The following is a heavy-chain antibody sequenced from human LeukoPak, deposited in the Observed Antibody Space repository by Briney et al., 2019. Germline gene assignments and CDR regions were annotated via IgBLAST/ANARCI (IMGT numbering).Heavy chain of an antibody. J-gene: IGHJ4*02. V-gene: IGHV3-30*18. CDR3: AKDLESRFGEVTPTDH. Sequence: GVLRLSCVASGSPFSRYGFHWVRQAPGKGLEWVAFISFGGSTKDYADSVKGRFTISRDNPKNTLILQMNSLRSEDTAVYYCAKDLESRFGEVTPTDHWGPGTLVTVSS. CDR1: GSPFSRYG. D-gene: IGHD3-10*01. CDR2: ISFGGSTK.